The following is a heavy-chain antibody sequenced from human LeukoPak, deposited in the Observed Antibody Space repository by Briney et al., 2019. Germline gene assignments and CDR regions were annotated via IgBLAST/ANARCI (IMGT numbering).Heavy chain of an antibody. CDR2: IYHSGST. V-gene: IGHV4-38-2*02. J-gene: IGHJ4*02. Sequence: SETLSLTCTVSGGSISSYYWSWIRQPPGKGLEWIGSIYHSGSTYYNPSLKSRVTISVDTSKNQFSLKLSSVTAADTAVYYCARDFSPRGWELLPNFDYWGQGTLVTVSS. CDR3: ARDFSPRGWELLPNFDY. D-gene: IGHD1-26*01. CDR1: GGSISSYY.